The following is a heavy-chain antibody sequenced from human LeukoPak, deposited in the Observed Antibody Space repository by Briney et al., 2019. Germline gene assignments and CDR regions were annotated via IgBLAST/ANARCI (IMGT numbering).Heavy chain of an antibody. CDR1: GFTFSNYA. CDR3: SRCLTVWGDADDF. D-gene: IGHD3-10*01. J-gene: IGHJ4*02. Sequence: GGSLRLSCAASGFTFSNYAVHWVRQAPGKGLEWVAGITSDGSHKDYADSVKGRFTISRDNSKNTVHLQMNSLRAEDTAVYYCSRCLTVWGDADDFWGQGTLVTVSS. V-gene: IGHV3-30*04. CDR2: ITSDGSHK.